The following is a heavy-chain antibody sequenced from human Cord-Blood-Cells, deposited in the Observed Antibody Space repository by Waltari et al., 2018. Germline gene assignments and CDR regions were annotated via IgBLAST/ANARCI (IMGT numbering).Heavy chain of an antibody. V-gene: IGHV1-69*01. Sequence: QVQLVQSGAEVKKPGSSVKVSCKASGGTFSRYAISWVRQAPGQGLEWMGGIIPIFGTANYAQKFQGRVTITADESTSTAYRELSSLRSEDTAVYYCAREGQLERRFDYWGQGTLVTVSS. CDR1: GGTFSRYA. CDR3: AREGQLERRFDY. J-gene: IGHJ4*02. CDR2: IIPIFGTA. D-gene: IGHD1-1*01.